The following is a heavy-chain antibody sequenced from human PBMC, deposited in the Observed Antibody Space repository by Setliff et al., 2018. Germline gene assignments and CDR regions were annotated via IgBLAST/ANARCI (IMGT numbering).Heavy chain of an antibody. CDR2: IYYSGST. J-gene: IGHJ3*02. CDR1: GGSISSSSYY. CDR3: ARHIGEQQLAHDAFDI. Sequence: PSETLSLTCTVSGGSISSSSYYWGWIRQPPGKGLEWIGSIYYSGSTYYNPSLKSRVTISVDTSKNQFSLKLSSVTAADTAVYYCARHIGEQQLAHDAFDIWGQGTMVTVSS. V-gene: IGHV4-39*01. D-gene: IGHD6-13*01.